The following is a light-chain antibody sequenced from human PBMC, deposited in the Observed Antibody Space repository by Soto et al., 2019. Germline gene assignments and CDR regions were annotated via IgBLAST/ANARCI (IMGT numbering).Light chain of an antibody. CDR2: GNS. Sequence: QSVLTQPPSVSGAPGQRVTISCTGSSSNIGAHYDVHWYQQLPGTAPKLLIYGNSNRPSGVPDRFSGSKSGTSASLAITGLQAADEADYYFQSYDTSRSVYVFGTGTKGTVL. V-gene: IGLV1-40*01. CDR1: SSNIGAHYD. J-gene: IGLJ1*01. CDR3: QSYDTSRSVYV.